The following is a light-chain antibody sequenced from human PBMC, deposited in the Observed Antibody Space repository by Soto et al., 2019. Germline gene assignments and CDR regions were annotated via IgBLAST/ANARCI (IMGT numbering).Light chain of an antibody. CDR3: VLYMGSAHVV. Sequence: QAVVTQEPSFSVSPGGTVTLTCGLSSGSVSTSYYPSWYQQTPGQAPRTLIYSTNTRSSGVPDRFSGSILGNKAALTITGAQADDESDYYCVLYMGSAHVVFGGGTKLTVL. CDR2: STN. V-gene: IGLV8-61*01. J-gene: IGLJ2*01. CDR1: SGSVSTSYY.